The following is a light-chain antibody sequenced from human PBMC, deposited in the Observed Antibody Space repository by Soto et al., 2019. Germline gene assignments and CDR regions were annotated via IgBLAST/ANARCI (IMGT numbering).Light chain of an antibody. J-gene: IGKJ5*01. Sequence: EVVLTQSPVTLSLSPVERATLSCRASQSFRGLLAWYQQKPGQAPRLLIYDAYNRATGIPPRFSGSGSETDFTLTISSLEPEDSAVYYCQQRHMWPITFGQGTRLEIK. CDR3: QQRHMWPIT. V-gene: IGKV3-11*01. CDR1: QSFRGL. CDR2: DAY.